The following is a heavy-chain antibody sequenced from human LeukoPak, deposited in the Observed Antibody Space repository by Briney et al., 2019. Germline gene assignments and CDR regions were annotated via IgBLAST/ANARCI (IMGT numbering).Heavy chain of an antibody. J-gene: IGHJ4*02. CDR3: ARETSTYGEYDY. D-gene: IGHD4-17*01. V-gene: IGHV3-30-3*01. Sequence: PGRSLRLSCAASGFTFSSYAMHWVRQAPGKGLEWVAVISYDGSNKYYADSVKGRFTISRDNSKNTLYLQMNSLRAEDTAVYYCARETSTYGEYDYWGQGTLVTVSS. CDR1: GFTFSSYA. CDR2: ISYDGSNK.